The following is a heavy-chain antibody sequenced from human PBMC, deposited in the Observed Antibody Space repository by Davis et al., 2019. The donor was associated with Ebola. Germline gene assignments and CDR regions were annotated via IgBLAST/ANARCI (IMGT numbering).Heavy chain of an antibody. V-gene: IGHV6-1*01. CDR3: ARGWLRGWFDP. CDR1: GDSVSSGSTG. D-gene: IGHD5-12*01. Sequence: HSQTLSLTCAISGDSVSSGSTGWNWIRQSPSRGLEWLGRTYYNSKWYSDYAVSVRGRITVNPDTSKNQFSLQLNSVTPDDTAVYYCARGWLRGWFDPWGQGTLVTVSS. J-gene: IGHJ5*02. CDR2: TYYNSKWYS.